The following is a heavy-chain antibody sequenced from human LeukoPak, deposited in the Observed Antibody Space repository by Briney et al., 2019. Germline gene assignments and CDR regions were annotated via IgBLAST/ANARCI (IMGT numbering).Heavy chain of an antibody. CDR1: GFTFTSSA. D-gene: IGHD3-16*02. CDR2: IVVGSGNT. CDR3: AASLTFGGVIAPLDY. V-gene: IGHV1-58*01. J-gene: IGHJ4*02. Sequence: GASVKVSCKASGFTFTSSAVQWVRQARGQRLEWIGWIVVGSGNTNYAQEFQERVTITRDMSTSTAYMELSSLRSEDTAVYYCAASLTFGGVIAPLDYWGQGTLVTVSS.